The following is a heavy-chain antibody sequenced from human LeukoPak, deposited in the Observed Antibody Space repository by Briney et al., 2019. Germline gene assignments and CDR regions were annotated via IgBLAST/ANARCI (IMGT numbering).Heavy chain of an antibody. V-gene: IGHV3-48*04. CDR1: GFTFSSYS. CDR3: ARSYYDPSLQGPKNFDY. D-gene: IGHD3-22*01. CDR2: ISSSGSTI. Sequence: PGGSLGLSCAASGFTFSSYSMNWVRQAPGKGLEWVSYISSSGSTIYYADSVKGRFTISRDNAKNSLYLQMNSLRAEDTAVYYCARSYYDPSLQGPKNFDYWGQGTLVTVSS. J-gene: IGHJ4*02.